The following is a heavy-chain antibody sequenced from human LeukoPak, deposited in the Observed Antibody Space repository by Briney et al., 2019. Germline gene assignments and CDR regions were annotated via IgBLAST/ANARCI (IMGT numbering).Heavy chain of an antibody. Sequence: GASLRLSCAASGFTFSSYAMSWVRQAPGKGLEWVANIKQDGSEKYYVDSVKGRFTISRDNAKNSLYLQMNSLRAEDTAVYYCARVLYNLDAFDIWGQGTMVTVSS. D-gene: IGHD1-14*01. CDR2: IKQDGSEK. CDR3: ARVLYNLDAFDI. J-gene: IGHJ3*02. V-gene: IGHV3-7*03. CDR1: GFTFSSYA.